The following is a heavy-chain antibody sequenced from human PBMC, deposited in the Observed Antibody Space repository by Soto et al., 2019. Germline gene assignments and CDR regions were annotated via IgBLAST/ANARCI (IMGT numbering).Heavy chain of an antibody. Sequence: QVQLVESGGGVVQPGRSLRLSCAASGFTFSSYAMHWVRQAPGKGLEWVAVISYDGSNKYYADSVKGRFTISRDNCKNTLYLQMNSLRAEDTAVYYCARDYSSSDYYYYYGMDIWGQGTTVTVSS. D-gene: IGHD6-6*01. J-gene: IGHJ6*02. CDR3: ARDYSSSDYYYYYGMDI. CDR1: GFTFSSYA. V-gene: IGHV3-30-3*01. CDR2: ISYDGSNK.